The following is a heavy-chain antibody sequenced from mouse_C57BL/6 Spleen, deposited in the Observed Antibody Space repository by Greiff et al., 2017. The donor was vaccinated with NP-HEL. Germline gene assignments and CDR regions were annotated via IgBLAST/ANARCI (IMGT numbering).Heavy chain of an antibody. CDR2: IHPNSGST. CDR3: ARSHSNYFDY. Sequence: QVHVKQPGAELVKPGASVKLSCKASGYTFTSYWMHWVKQRPGQGLEWIGMIHPNSGSTNYNEKFKSKATLTVDKSSSTAYMQLSSLTSEDSAVYYCARSHSNYFDYWGQGTTLTVSS. V-gene: IGHV1-64*01. J-gene: IGHJ2*01. CDR1: GYTFTSYW.